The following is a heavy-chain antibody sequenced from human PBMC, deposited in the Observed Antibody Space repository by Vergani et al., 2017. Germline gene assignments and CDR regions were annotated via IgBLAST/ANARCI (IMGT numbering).Heavy chain of an antibody. D-gene: IGHD4-11*01. J-gene: IGHJ6*02. V-gene: IGHV4-34*01. CDR1: GGSISGYY. CDR2: INHSGST. CDR3: ARDYSNYGPLAGYYGMDV. Sequence: QVQLQESGPGLVKPSETLSLTCTVSGGSISGYYWSWIRQPPGKGLEWIGEINHSGSTNYNPSLKSRVTISVDTSKNQFSLKLSSVTAADTAVYYCARDYSNYGPLAGYYGMDVWGQGTTVTVSS.